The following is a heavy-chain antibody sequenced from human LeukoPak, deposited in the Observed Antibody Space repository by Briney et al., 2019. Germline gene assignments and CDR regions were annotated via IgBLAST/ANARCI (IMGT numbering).Heavy chain of an antibody. CDR2: ISAYNGNT. V-gene: IGHV1-18*01. Sequence: VASVKVSCKASGYTFTSYGISWVRQAPGQGLEWMGWISAYNGNTNYAQKLQGRVTMTTDTSTSTAYMELRSLRSDDTAVYYCARVHNYDFWSGYYGSIDYWGRGTLVTGSS. CDR3: ARVHNYDFWSGYYGSIDY. CDR1: GYTFTSYG. J-gene: IGHJ4*02. D-gene: IGHD3-3*01.